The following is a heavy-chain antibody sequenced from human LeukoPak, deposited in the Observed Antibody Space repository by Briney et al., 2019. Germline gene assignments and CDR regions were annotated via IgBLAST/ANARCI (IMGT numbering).Heavy chain of an antibody. CDR2: IYSGGST. CDR1: GFTVSSNY. D-gene: IGHD3-10*01. J-gene: IGHJ4*02. V-gene: IGHV3-53*01. CDR3: ARKTSGSYLD. Sequence: GGSLRLSCAASGFTVSSNYMSWVRQDPGKGMEWVSVIYSGGSTYYADSVKGRFTISRDNSKKKLYLQMNTLRAEDTAVYYCARKTSGSYLDWGQGTLVTVSS.